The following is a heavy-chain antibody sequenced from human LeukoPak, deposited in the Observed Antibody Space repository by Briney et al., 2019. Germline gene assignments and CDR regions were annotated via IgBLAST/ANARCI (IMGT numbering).Heavy chain of an antibody. D-gene: IGHD3-3*01. CDR2: ISPITSTK. CDR3: ARESDKHYDFWSGYLALDY. J-gene: IGHJ4*02. Sequence: GGSLRLSCAASGSTFSSYSMNWVRQTPGKGLEWVSYISPITSTKYYADSVEGRFTISRDDARNSLSLQMDSLRAEDTAVYYCARESDKHYDFWSGYLALDYWGQGTLVTVSS. CDR1: GSTFSSYS. V-gene: IGHV3-48*04.